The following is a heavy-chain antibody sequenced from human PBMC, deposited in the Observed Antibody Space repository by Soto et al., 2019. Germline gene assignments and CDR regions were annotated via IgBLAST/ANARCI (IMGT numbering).Heavy chain of an antibody. CDR3: ARLVVAATEGTNWFDP. CDR2: IWYDGSNK. Sequence: LRLSCAASGFTFSSYGMHWVRQAPGKGLEWVAVIWYDGSNKYYADSVKGRFTISRDNSKNTLYLQMNSLRAEDTAVYYCARLVVAATEGTNWFDPWGQGTLVTVSS. D-gene: IGHD2-15*01. J-gene: IGHJ5*02. V-gene: IGHV3-33*08. CDR1: GFTFSSYG.